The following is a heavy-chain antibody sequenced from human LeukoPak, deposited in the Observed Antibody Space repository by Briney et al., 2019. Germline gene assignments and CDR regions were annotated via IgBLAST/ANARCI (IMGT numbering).Heavy chain of an antibody. Sequence: PGGSLRLSCAASGFTFSSYAMHWVRQAPGKGLEWVAVISYDGSNKYYADSVKGRFTISRDNSKNTLCLQMNSLRAEDTAVYYCAGDPGGYGSGSYGWFDPWGQGTLVTVSS. CDR1: GFTFSSYA. V-gene: IGHV3-30-3*01. CDR2: ISYDGSNK. J-gene: IGHJ5*02. D-gene: IGHD3-10*01. CDR3: AGDPGGYGSGSYGWFDP.